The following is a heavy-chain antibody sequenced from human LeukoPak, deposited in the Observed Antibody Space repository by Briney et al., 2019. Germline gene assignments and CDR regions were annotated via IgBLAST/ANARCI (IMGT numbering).Heavy chain of an antibody. CDR3: ARARKQMATRHAFDI. J-gene: IGHJ3*02. Sequence: SETLSLTCGVSGGSISTSRYYWGWIRQPPGKGLEWIGTIYYSGSTYYNPSLKSRVTISIDTSKNQFSLKLSSVTAADTAVYYCARARKQMATRHAFDIWGQGTMVTVSS. CDR2: IYYSGST. CDR1: GGSISTSRYY. D-gene: IGHD5-24*01. V-gene: IGHV4-39*07.